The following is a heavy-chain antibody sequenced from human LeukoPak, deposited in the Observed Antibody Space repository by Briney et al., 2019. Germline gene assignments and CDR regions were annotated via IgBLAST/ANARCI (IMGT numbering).Heavy chain of an antibody. CDR3: ARHGEDYSSGWYFLAFDI. D-gene: IGHD6-19*01. V-gene: IGHV4-4*02. CDR2: IYYSGST. Sequence: PSGTLSLTCAVSGGSISSSNWWSWVRQPPGKGLEWIGYIYYSGSTNYNPSLKSRVTISVDTSKNQFSLKLSSVTAADTAVYYCARHGEDYSSGWYFLAFDIWGQGTMVTVSS. J-gene: IGHJ3*02. CDR1: GGSISSSNW.